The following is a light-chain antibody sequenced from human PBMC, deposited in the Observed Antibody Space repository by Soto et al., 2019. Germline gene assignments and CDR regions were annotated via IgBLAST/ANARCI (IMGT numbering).Light chain of an antibody. Sequence: QSVLTQPPSASETPGQRVTISCSGSSSNIGSYYVHWYQQLPGAAPKLLIYSDNQRPSGVPGRFSGSKSGTSASLAISGLRSEDEAEYFCAAWDHILSGPVFGGGTKVTVL. CDR2: SDN. V-gene: IGLV1-47*01. CDR1: SSNIGSYY. J-gene: IGLJ3*02. CDR3: AAWDHILSGPV.